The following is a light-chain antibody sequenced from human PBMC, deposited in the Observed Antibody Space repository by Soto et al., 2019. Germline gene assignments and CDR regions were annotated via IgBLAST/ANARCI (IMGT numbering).Light chain of an antibody. V-gene: IGKV3-20*01. CDR1: QSVSSSY. J-gene: IGKJ1*01. CDR3: QQYGSSLTWT. Sequence: EIVMTQSPATLSVSPGESATLSCRASQSVSSSYLAWYQQKPGQAPRLLVYGASSRATGIPDRFSGSGSGTDFTLTISRLEPEDFAVYYCQQYGSSLTWTFGQGTKVDIK. CDR2: GAS.